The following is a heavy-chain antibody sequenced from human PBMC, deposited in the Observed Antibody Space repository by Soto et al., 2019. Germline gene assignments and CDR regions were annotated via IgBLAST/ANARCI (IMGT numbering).Heavy chain of an antibody. CDR3: AVPELTSPAYCGGDCSSLGGYYGMDV. V-gene: IGHV1-3*04. CDR2: INTGNGNT. D-gene: IGHD2-21*02. J-gene: IGHJ6*02. CDR1: GYSFTTHA. Sequence: DSVEVSCKASGYSFTTHAMIWVLQAPGQRPEWMGWINTGNGNTRYSPKFQGRVNITRDTSASTAYMELRSLRSDDTAVYYCAVPELTSPAYCGGDCSSLGGYYGMDVWGQGTTVTVSS.